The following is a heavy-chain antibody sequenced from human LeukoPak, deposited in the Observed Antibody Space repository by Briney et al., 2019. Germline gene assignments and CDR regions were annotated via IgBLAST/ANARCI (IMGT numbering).Heavy chain of an antibody. D-gene: IGHD3-22*01. Sequence: ASVKVSCKASGGTFSSYAISWVRQAPGQGLEWMGWINPNSGGTNYAQKFQGRVTMTRDTSISTAYMELSRLRSDDTAVYYCASSSGSINDAFDIWGQGTMVTVSS. CDR1: GGTFSSYA. V-gene: IGHV1-2*02. J-gene: IGHJ3*02. CDR2: INPNSGGT. CDR3: ASSSGSINDAFDI.